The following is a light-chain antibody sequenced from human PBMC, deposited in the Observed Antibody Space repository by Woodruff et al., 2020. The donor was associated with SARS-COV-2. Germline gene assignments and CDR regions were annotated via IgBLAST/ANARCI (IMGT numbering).Light chain of an antibody. CDR1: NT. V-gene: IGLV1-44*01. CDR3: SSYTSSSTLEV. Sequence: NTVNWYQQLPGTAPKLLIYSNNQRPSGVPDRFSGSKSGTTASLTISGLQAEDGADYYCSSYTSSSTLEVFGGG. J-gene: IGLJ3*02. CDR2: SNN.